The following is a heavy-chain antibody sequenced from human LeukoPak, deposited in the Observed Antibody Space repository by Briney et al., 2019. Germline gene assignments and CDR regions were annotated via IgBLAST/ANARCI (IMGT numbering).Heavy chain of an antibody. CDR1: GGSISSGDYY. J-gene: IGHJ6*02. D-gene: IGHD2-21*02. CDR3: ASTFCGGDCYSYSYYGMDV. Sequence: SQTLSLTCTVSGGSISSGDYYWSWIRQPPGKGLEWIGYIYYSGSTKYNPSLKSRVTISVDTSKNQFSLKLSSVTAADTAVYYCASTFCGGDCYSYSYYGMDVWGQGTTVTVSS. V-gene: IGHV4-61*08. CDR2: IYYSGST.